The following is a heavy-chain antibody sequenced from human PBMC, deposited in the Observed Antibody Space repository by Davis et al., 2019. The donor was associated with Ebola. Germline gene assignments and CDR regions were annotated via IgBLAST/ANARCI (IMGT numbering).Heavy chain of an antibody. Sequence: GESLKISCAASGFTFSSYGMHWVRQAPGKGLEWVAVISYDGSNKYYADSVKGRFTISRDNSKNTLYLQMNSLRAEDTAVYYCAKEGAYYYDSSGYYDPYFDYWGQGTLVTVSS. J-gene: IGHJ4*02. V-gene: IGHV3-30*18. CDR2: ISYDGSNK. D-gene: IGHD3-22*01. CDR1: GFTFSSYG. CDR3: AKEGAYYYDSSGYYDPYFDY.